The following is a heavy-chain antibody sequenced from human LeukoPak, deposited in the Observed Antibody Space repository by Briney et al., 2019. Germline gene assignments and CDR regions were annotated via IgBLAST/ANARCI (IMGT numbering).Heavy chain of an antibody. D-gene: IGHD3-22*01. Sequence: GGSLRLSCAASEFTFSSYAMSWVRQAPGKGLEWVSAISGSGGSTYYADSVKGRFTISRDNSKNTLYLQMNSLRAEDTAVYYCAKVGPYYYDSSGLVAFDIWGQGTMVTVSS. J-gene: IGHJ3*02. V-gene: IGHV3-23*01. CDR1: EFTFSSYA. CDR3: AKVGPYYYDSSGLVAFDI. CDR2: ISGSGGST.